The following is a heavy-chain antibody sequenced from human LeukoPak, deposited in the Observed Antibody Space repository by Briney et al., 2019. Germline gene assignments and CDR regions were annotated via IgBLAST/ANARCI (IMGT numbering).Heavy chain of an antibody. Sequence: GESLKISCKGSGYSFTSYWIGWVRQMPGKGLEWMGIIYPGDSDTRYSPSFQGQVTISADKSISTAYLQWSSLKASDTAMYYCARSAHPYYYDSSGPPSPFDIWGQGTMVTVSS. CDR3: ARSAHPYYYDSSGPPSPFDI. CDR1: GYSFTSYW. CDR2: IYPGDSDT. J-gene: IGHJ3*02. D-gene: IGHD3-22*01. V-gene: IGHV5-51*01.